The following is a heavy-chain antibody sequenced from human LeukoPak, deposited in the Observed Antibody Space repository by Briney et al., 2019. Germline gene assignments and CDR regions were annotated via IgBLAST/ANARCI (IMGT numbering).Heavy chain of an antibody. CDR3: ARAGSGWFGESDDAFDI. J-gene: IGHJ3*02. V-gene: IGHV1-69*06. Sequence: ASVKVSCKASGGTFSSYAISWVRQAPGQGLEWMGGIIPIFGTANYAQKFQGRVTITADKSTSTAYMELSSLRSEDTAVYYCARAGSGWFGESDDAFDIWGQGTMVTVSS. CDR2: IIPIFGTA. D-gene: IGHD3-10*01. CDR1: GGTFSSYA.